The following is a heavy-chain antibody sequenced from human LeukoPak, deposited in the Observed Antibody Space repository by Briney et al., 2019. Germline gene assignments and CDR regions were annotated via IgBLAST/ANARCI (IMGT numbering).Heavy chain of an antibody. Sequence: GGSLRLSCAASGFTFSNYAMHWVRQAPGKGLEWVANINEDGSNKWHLGSVKGRFTVSRDNARNSLYLQMNSLRVEDTAVYYCTRVIVAVPGYFDYFDFWGQGVLVTVSS. CDR1: GFTFSNYA. CDR2: INEDGSNK. D-gene: IGHD6-19*01. CDR3: TRVIVAVPGYFDYFDF. J-gene: IGHJ4*02. V-gene: IGHV3-7*01.